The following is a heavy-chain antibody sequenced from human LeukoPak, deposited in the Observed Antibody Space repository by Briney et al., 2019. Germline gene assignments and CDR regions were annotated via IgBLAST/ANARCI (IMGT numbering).Heavy chain of an antibody. V-gene: IGHV4-39*07. J-gene: IGHJ4*02. D-gene: IGHD3-22*01. Sequence: PSETLSLTCTVSGGSIGSSTSYWGWIRQPPGKGQEWIGSIYYSGSTYYHRYLKSRVTISVDTSKHQFSLKLTSVTAADTAVYSCARGGGGYYYDSSGYYYLDYWGQGTLVTVSS. CDR1: GGSIGSSTSY. CDR3: ARGGGGYYYDSSGYYYLDY. CDR2: IYYSGST.